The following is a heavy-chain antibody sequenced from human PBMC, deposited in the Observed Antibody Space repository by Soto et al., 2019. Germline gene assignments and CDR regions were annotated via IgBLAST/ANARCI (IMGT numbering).Heavy chain of an antibody. D-gene: IGHD3-10*01. CDR1: GFTFSSYG. Sequence: GGSLRLSCAASGFTFSSYGMHWVRQAPGKGLEWVAGILFDGSNKYYVDSVKGRFTISRDNSKHTLYLQMNSLRAEDTAVYYCARAGSGSYYNVFRFDFWGQGTLVTVSS. CDR3: ARAGSGSYYNVFRFDF. J-gene: IGHJ4*02. CDR2: ILFDGSNK. V-gene: IGHV3-33*05.